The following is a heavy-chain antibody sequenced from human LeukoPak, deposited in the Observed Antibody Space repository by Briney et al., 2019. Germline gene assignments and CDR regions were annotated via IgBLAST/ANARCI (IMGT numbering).Heavy chain of an antibody. CDR2: INPSDGTT. Sequence: ASVKVSCKTSGYIFSSYSIHWVRQAPGQGLEWMGEINPSDGTTNNAQRFRGRVTVTRDTSTGTVYMDLSSLRSDDTAVYYCARRSTKYNYFDFWGQGTLVTVSS. D-gene: IGHD1-1*01. V-gene: IGHV1-46*01. CDR3: ARRSTKYNYFDF. J-gene: IGHJ4*02. CDR1: GYIFSSYS.